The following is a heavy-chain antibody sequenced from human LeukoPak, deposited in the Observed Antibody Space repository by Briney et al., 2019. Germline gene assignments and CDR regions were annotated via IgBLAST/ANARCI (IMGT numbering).Heavy chain of an antibody. J-gene: IGHJ4*02. D-gene: IGHD2-2*01. CDR1: GFTFSSYE. CDR3: ASAPGYCSSTSCYRPFDY. CDR2: ISSSGSTI. Sequence: PGGSLRLSCAASGFTFSSYEMNWVRQAPGKGLEWVSYISSSGSTIYYADSVKGRFTISRDNAKNSLYLQMNSLRAEDTAVYYCASAPGYCSSTSCYRPFDYWGQGTLVTVSS. V-gene: IGHV3-48*03.